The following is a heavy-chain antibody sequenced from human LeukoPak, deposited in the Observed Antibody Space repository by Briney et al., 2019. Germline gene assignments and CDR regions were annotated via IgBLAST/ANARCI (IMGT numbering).Heavy chain of an antibody. D-gene: IGHD3-10*01. CDR2: ISDTATRT. Sequence: GGSLRLSCAASGFTFDNYGIACVRPAPGEGLEWGSTISDTATRTYYADSVKGRFTISRDNSRNTLSLQMNSLRDEDSAMYYCAQNGGGSGTYYPYWGLGTLVTVSS. J-gene: IGHJ4*02. CDR1: GFTFDNYG. CDR3: AQNGGGSGTYYPY. V-gene: IGHV3-23*01.